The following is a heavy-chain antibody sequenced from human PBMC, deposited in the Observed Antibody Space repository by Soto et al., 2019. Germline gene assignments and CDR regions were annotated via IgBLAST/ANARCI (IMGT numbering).Heavy chain of an antibody. CDR1: GFTFSTYA. CDR2: VSASGLNT. D-gene: IGHD6-19*01. V-gene: IGHV3-23*01. CDR3: ARRSSGWYFDY. Sequence: GSLRLSCAASGFTFSTYAMAWVRQAPGKGLEWVSGVSASGLNTDYADPVKGRFTISRDNSKNTLYLQMNSLRAEDTAVYYCARRSSGWYFDYWGQGTLVTVSS. J-gene: IGHJ4*02.